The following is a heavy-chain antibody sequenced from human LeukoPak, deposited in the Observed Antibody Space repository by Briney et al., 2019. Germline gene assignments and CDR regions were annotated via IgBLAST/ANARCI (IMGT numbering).Heavy chain of an antibody. CDR3: ARSRYGGYMINY. CDR2: IKQDGSEK. V-gene: IGHV3-7*05. D-gene: IGHD5-12*01. CDR1: GFTFSSYW. J-gene: IGHJ4*02. Sequence: GSVRLSCAASGFTFSSYWMSWVRQAPGKGLEWVANIKQDGSEKYYVDSVKGRFTISRDNAKNSLYLQMNSLRAEDTAVYYCARSRYGGYMINYWGQGTLVTVSS.